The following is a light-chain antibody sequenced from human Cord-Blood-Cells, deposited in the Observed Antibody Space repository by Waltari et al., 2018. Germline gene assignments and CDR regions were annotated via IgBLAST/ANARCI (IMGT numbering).Light chain of an antibody. V-gene: IGLV2-23*02. Sequence: QAALTQPAPVSGSPGQEIPLSCTGNSRDVGGYYLVPWYQQHPGKAPQLMIYEVSKRPSGVSNRFSGSKSGNTASLTISGLQAEDEADYYCCSYAGSSTWVFGGGTKLTVL. J-gene: IGLJ3*02. CDR3: CSYAGSSTWV. CDR2: EVS. CDR1: SRDVGGYYL.